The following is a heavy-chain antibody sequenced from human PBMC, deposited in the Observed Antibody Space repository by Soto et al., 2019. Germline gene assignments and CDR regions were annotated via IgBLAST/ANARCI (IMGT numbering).Heavy chain of an antibody. V-gene: IGHV4-34*01. Sequence: QVQLQQWGAGLLKPSETLSLTCAVYGGAFSCYYWTWIRQPPGTGLEWSGEIKHNGSTNYNPSLKSRFTIPGDTSKNQFSLHLTSVTAAHTAVYYCARYKIAGLFDYWRQGTLVPVSS. J-gene: IGHJ4*02. CDR1: GGAFSCYY. CDR2: IKHNGST. CDR3: ARYKIAGLFDY. D-gene: IGHD2-21*01.